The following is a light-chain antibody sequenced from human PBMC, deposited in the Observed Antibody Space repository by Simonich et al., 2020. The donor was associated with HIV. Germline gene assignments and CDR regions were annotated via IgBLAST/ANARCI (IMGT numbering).Light chain of an antibody. CDR3: QQYSNYSRT. CDR2: AAS. V-gene: IGKV1-16*01. J-gene: IGKJ1*01. CDR1: QGISRN. Sequence: DIQMTQSPSSLSASVGERVTITCRASQGISRNLNWYQQKPGKAPKLLIYAASTLQSGVPSRFSGSGSGTEFTLTISSLQPDDFATYYCQQYSNYSRTFGQGTKVDIK.